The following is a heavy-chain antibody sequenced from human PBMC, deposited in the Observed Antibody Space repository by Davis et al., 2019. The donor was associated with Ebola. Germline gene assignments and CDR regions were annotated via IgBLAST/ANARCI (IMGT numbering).Heavy chain of an antibody. CDR1: GGSISSGGYY. Sequence: PSETLSLTCTVSGGSISSGGYYWSWIRQHPGKGLEWIGYIYYSGSTYYNPSLKSRVTISVDTSKNQFSLKLSSVTAADTAVYYCARADCSSTSCYRNYYYYMDVWGKGTTVTVSS. CDR3: ARADCSSTSCYRNYYYYMDV. V-gene: IGHV4-31*03. J-gene: IGHJ6*03. CDR2: IYYSGST. D-gene: IGHD2-2*02.